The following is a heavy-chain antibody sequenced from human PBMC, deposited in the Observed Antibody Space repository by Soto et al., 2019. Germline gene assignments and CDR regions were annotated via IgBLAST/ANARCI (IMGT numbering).Heavy chain of an antibody. CDR3: ARISYEGPDAFDI. CDR1: GGTFSSYA. J-gene: IGHJ3*02. D-gene: IGHD3-22*01. V-gene: IGHV1-69*13. Sequence: SVKVSCKASGGTFSSYAISWVRQAPGQGLEWMGGIIPIFGTANYAQKFQGRVTITADESTSTAYMELSSLRSEDTAVYYCARISYEGPDAFDIWGQGTMDTVSS. CDR2: IIPIFGTA.